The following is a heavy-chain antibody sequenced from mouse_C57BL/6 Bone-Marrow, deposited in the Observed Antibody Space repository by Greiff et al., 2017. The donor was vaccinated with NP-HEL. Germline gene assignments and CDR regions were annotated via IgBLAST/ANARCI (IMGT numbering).Heavy chain of an antibody. CDR1: GYTFTSYG. CDR3: ARDYYGSSYRDYFDY. CDR2: IYPRSGHT. Sequence: VQGVESGAELARPGASVKLSCKASGYTFTSYGISWVKQRTGQGLEWIGEIYPRSGHTYYNEKFKGKATLTADKSSSTAYMELRSLTSEDSAVYFCARDYYGSSYRDYFDYWGQGTTLTVSS. J-gene: IGHJ2*01. V-gene: IGHV1-81*01. D-gene: IGHD1-1*01.